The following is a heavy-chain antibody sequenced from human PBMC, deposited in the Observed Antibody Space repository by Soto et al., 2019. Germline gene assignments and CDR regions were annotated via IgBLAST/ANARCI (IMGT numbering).Heavy chain of an antibody. CDR1: GFTLSYHY. Sequence: GGSLRLSCAGSGFTLSYHYIDWVRQAPGKGLEWVGRSRDKPQGYSTAYAASVKGRFTTSRDESKNSAYLQMNSLKTEDTAVYYXVRATYFSDSSGYTRCLDYWGQGTLVTVSS. D-gene: IGHD3-22*01. J-gene: IGHJ4*02. V-gene: IGHV3-72*01. CDR3: VRATYFSDSSGYTRCLDY. CDR2: SRDKPQGYST.